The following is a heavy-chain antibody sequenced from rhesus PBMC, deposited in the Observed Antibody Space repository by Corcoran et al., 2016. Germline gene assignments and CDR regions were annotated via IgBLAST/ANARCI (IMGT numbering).Heavy chain of an antibody. CDR2: ISGSGIT. CDR3: GMSSGNYYFNN. J-gene: IGHJ4*01. Sequence: QVQLQGSGPGLVKPSETLSLTCAVSGASISTNWGNWIRQSPGKGLEWIGEISGSGITKYNPDLKSRVTFSKDASKNQVSLNLRSVTAADTAVYYCGMSSGNYYFNNWGQGVLVTVSS. V-gene: IGHV4-80*01. D-gene: IGHD6-31*01. CDR1: GASISTNW.